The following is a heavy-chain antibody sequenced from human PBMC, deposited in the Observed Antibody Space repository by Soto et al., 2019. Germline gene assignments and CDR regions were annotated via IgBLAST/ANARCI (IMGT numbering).Heavy chain of an antibody. V-gene: IGHV3-15*01. D-gene: IGHD3-3*01. CDR1: GFTFTNAW. J-gene: IGHJ4*02. CDR2: IRSKTDGGAT. CDR3: TSFYDFWSGFYTRDY. Sequence: PGGSLRLSCAASGFTFTNAWMSWVRQAPGKGLDWVGRIRSKTDGGATEYAAPVKDRFIISRDDSKSTLYLEMNSLKTEDTAVYYCTSFYDFWSGFYTRDYWGPGTLVTVSP.